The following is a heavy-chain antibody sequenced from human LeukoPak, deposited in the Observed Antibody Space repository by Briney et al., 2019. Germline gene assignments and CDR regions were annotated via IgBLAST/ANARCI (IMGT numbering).Heavy chain of an antibody. CDR2: INSDGSST. CDR1: GFTFSSYW. D-gene: IGHD1-7*01. J-gene: IGHJ6*03. CDR3: ARGIGNWNYFYYSYMDV. Sequence: GGSLRLSCAASGFTFSSYWMHWVRQAPGKGLVWVSRINSDGSSTSYADSVKGRFTISRDNAKNTLYLQMNSLRAEDTAVYYCARGIGNWNYFYYSYMDVWGKGTTVTVSS. V-gene: IGHV3-74*01.